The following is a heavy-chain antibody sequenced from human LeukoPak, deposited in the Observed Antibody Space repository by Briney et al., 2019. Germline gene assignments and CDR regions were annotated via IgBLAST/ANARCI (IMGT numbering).Heavy chain of an antibody. J-gene: IGHJ4*02. D-gene: IGHD6-19*01. CDR1: GGSISSSSYY. V-gene: IGHV4-39*02. CDR3: ASSGWHFDY. CDR2: IDYSGST. Sequence: SETLSLTCTVSGGSISSSSYYWGWIRQPPGKGLEWIGSIDYSGSTYYNPPLKSRVTISVDTSKNHFSLKLGSVTAADTAVYYCASSGWHFDYWGQGTLVTVSS.